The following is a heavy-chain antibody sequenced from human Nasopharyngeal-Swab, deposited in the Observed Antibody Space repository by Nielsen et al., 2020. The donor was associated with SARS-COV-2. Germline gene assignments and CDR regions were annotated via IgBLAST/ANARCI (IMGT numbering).Heavy chain of an antibody. V-gene: IGHV1-69*13. J-gene: IGHJ6*02. Sequence: SVKVSYKASGYTFTGYYMHWVRQAPGQGLEWMGGIIPIFGTANYAQKFQGRVTITADESTSTAYMELSSLRSEDTAVYYCARELYCSSTSCSPYYYYGMDVWGQGTTVTVSS. CDR2: IIPIFGTA. CDR3: ARELYCSSTSCSPYYYYGMDV. CDR1: GYTFTGYY. D-gene: IGHD2-2*01.